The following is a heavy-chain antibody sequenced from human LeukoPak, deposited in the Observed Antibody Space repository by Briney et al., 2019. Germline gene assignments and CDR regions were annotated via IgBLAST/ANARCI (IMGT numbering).Heavy chain of an antibody. Sequence: SETLSLTCTVSGGSISSSGYYWGWIRQPPGKGLEWIGSIYYSGSTYYNPSLKSRVTISVDTSKNQFSLKLSSVTAADTAVYYCARYISGDYYDSSGYFDAFDIWGQGTMVTVSS. J-gene: IGHJ3*02. V-gene: IGHV4-39*01. D-gene: IGHD3-22*01. CDR3: ARYISGDYYDSSGYFDAFDI. CDR1: GGSISSSGYY. CDR2: IYYSGST.